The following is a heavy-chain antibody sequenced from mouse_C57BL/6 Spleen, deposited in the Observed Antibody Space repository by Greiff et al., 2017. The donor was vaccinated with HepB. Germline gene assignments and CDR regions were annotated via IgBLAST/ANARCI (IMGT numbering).Heavy chain of an antibody. CDR1: GYTFTDYN. CDR2: INPNNGGT. V-gene: IGHV1-22*01. CDR3: ARKATVVAPYYFDY. Sequence: EVQLQESGPELVKPGASVKMSCKASGYTFTDYNMHWVKQSHGKSLEWIGYINPNNGGTSYNQKFKGKATLTVNKSSSTAYMELRSLTSEDSAVYYCARKATVVAPYYFDYWGQGTTLTVSS. D-gene: IGHD1-1*01. J-gene: IGHJ2*01.